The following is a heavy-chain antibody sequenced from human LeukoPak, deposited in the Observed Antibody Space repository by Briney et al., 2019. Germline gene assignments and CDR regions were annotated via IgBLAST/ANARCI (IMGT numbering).Heavy chain of an antibody. Sequence: ASVKVSCKASGYTFSGYYMHWVRQAPGQGLEWMGWINPNSGGTKYAQKFQGRVTMTRDTSISAAYMELSRLRSDDTAVYYCARDLVSSTSGYFQATFDYWGQGTLVTVSS. CDR1: GYTFSGYY. J-gene: IGHJ4*02. CDR3: ARDLVSSTSGYFQATFDY. V-gene: IGHV1-2*02. D-gene: IGHD2-2*01. CDR2: INPNSGGT.